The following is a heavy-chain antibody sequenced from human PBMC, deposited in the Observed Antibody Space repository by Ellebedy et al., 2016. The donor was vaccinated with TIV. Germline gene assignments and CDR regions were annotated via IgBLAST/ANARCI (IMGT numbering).Heavy chain of an antibody. J-gene: IGHJ4*02. V-gene: IGHV3-15*01. D-gene: IGHD2-8*01. Sequence: GGSLRLXCVASGFTFSNAWVTWVRQGPGKGLEWVGHIKARTNGGTTDYAAPVKGRFTISRDDLENTLYLQMDSLKTEDTGVYYCATQYCSYGKCYWEAFDLWGQGTLVTVSS. CDR2: IKARTNGGTT. CDR3: ATQYCSYGKCYWEAFDL. CDR1: GFTFSNAW.